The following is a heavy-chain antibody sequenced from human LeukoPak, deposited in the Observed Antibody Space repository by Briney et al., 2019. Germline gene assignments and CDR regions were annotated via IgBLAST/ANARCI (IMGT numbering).Heavy chain of an antibody. D-gene: IGHD6-19*01. Sequence: GASVKVSRKASGYTFTGYYMHWVRQAPGQGLEWMGRINPNSGGTNYAQKFQGRVTMTRDTSISTAYMELSRLRSDDTAVYYCARADEWLVLFDYWGQGTLVTVSS. CDR2: INPNSGGT. V-gene: IGHV1-2*06. CDR1: GYTFTGYY. CDR3: ARADEWLVLFDY. J-gene: IGHJ4*02.